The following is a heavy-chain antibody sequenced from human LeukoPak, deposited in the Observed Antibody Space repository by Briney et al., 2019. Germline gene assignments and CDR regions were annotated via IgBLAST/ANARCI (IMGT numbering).Heavy chain of an antibody. V-gene: IGHV3-30*18. CDR1: GFTFSSYA. CDR3: AKGNIVLMVYALYTWFDP. CDR2: ISYDGSNK. J-gene: IGHJ5*02. Sequence: GGSLRLSCAASGFTFSSYAMSWVRQAPGKGLEWVAVISYDGSNKYYADSVKSRFTISRDNSKNTLYLQMNSLRAEDTAVYYCAKGNIVLMVYALYTWFDPWGQGTLVTVSS. D-gene: IGHD2-8*01.